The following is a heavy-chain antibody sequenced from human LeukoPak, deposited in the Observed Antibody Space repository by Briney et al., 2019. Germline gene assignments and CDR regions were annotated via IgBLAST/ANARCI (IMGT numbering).Heavy chain of an antibody. Sequence: GGSLRLSRAASGFTFSDYDMSWVRQAPGKGLEWVSSMSLSTSGKTYADSVKGRFTVSTDKAKNTLYLQMDSLRAEDTAIYYCAKALTRWAFDMWGQGTMVTVSS. CDR1: GFTFSDYD. V-gene: IGHV3-23*01. J-gene: IGHJ3*02. CDR3: AKALTRWAFDM. CDR2: MSLSTSGK. D-gene: IGHD3-16*01.